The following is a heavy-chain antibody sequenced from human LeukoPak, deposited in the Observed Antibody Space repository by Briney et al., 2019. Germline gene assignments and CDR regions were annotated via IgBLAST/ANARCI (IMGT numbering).Heavy chain of an antibody. J-gene: IGHJ4*02. V-gene: IGHV3-33*01. CDR1: GFTFSSYG. D-gene: IGHD6-13*01. Sequence: GGSLRLSCAASGFTFSSYGMHWVRQAPGKGLERVAVIWYDGSNKYYADSVKGRFTISRDNSKNTLYLQMNSLRAEDTAVYYCARTGYSSSWYISKMAFDYWGQGTLVTVSS. CDR2: IWYDGSNK. CDR3: ARTGYSSSWYISKMAFDY.